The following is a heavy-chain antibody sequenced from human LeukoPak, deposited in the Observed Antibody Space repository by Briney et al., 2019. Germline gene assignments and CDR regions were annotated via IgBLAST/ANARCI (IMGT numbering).Heavy chain of an antibody. CDR1: GFTFSSYA. V-gene: IGHV3-23*01. J-gene: IGHJ4*02. CDR2: ISGSGGST. Sequence: PGGSLILSCTASGFTFSSYAMSWVRQAPGKGLEWVSAISGSGGSTYYAESVKGRFTISRDNSRNTLYLQMNSLIAEDTAVYYCAKHAIQDYGDYFDYWDQGTLVTVSS. CDR3: AKHAIQDYGDYFDY. D-gene: IGHD4-17*01.